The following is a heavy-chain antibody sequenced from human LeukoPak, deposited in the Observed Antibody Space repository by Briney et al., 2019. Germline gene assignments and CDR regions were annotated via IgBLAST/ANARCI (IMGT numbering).Heavy chain of an antibody. CDR3: ATIGGYCSSISCYHFDY. J-gene: IGHJ4*02. CDR1: GYTFTGYY. D-gene: IGHD2-2*01. Sequence: ASVKVSCKASGYTFTGYYMHWVRQAPGQGLEWMGWINPNSGGTNYAQKFQGRVTMTRDTSISTAYMELSRLRSDDTAVYYCATIGGYCSSISCYHFDYWGQGTLVTVSS. CDR2: INPNSGGT. V-gene: IGHV1-2*02.